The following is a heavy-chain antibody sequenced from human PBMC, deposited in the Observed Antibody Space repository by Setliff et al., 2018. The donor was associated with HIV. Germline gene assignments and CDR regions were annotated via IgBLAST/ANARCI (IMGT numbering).Heavy chain of an antibody. Sequence: GASVKVSCKASGGTFSSYAISWVLQAPGQGLEWMGGIIPIFGTANYAQKFQGRVTITADESTSTAYMELSSLRSEDTAVYYCASPTTVTGDAFDIWGQGTMVTVSS. CDR1: GGTFSSYA. J-gene: IGHJ3*02. D-gene: IGHD4-17*01. CDR2: IIPIFGTA. V-gene: IGHV1-69*13. CDR3: ASPTTVTGDAFDI.